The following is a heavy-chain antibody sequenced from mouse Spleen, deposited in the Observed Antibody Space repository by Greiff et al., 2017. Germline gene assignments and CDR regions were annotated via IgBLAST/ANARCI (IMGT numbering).Heavy chain of an antibody. D-gene: IGHD1-1*01. Sequence: EVMLVESEGGLVQPGSSMKLSCTASGFTFSDYYMAWVRQVPEKGLEWVANINYDGSSTYYLDSLKSRFIISRDNAKNILYLQMSSLKSEDTATYYCARDCYYGLDYWGQGTTLTVSS. CDR1: GFTFSDYY. J-gene: IGHJ2*01. V-gene: IGHV5-16*01. CDR2: INYDGSST. CDR3: ARDCYYGLDY.